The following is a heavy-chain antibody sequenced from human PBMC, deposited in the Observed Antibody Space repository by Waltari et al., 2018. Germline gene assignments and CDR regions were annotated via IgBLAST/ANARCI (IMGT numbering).Heavy chain of an antibody. D-gene: IGHD2-15*01. CDR2: IIPIFGTA. V-gene: IGHV1-69*13. CDR1: GGTFSSYA. Sequence: QVQLVQSGAEVKKPGSSVKVSCKASGGTFSSYAISWVDKAPGQGLEWMGGIIPIFGTANYAQNFQGRVTITADESTSTAYMELSSLRSEDTAVYYCARDRDCSGGSCYYYFDYWGQGTLVTVSS. J-gene: IGHJ4*02. CDR3: ARDRDCSGGSCYYYFDY.